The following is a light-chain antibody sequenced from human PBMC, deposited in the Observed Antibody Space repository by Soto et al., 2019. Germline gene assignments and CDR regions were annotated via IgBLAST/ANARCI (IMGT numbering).Light chain of an antibody. J-gene: IGKJ3*01. V-gene: IGKV1-33*01. Sequence: DIQMTQSPSSLSASVGDRVTITCQASQDISNYLNWYQQKPGKAPKLLIYDASNLETGVPSRFSGSGSGTDFSFTISSLQPEDIATYYCQHYGNVEVTFGPGTKVDIK. CDR3: QHYGNVEVT. CDR1: QDISNY. CDR2: DAS.